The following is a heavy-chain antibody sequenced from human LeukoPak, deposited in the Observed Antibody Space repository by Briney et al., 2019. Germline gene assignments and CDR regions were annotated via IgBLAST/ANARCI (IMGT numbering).Heavy chain of an antibody. CDR1: GGSITIRNYY. V-gene: IGHV4-39*07. J-gene: IGHJ4*02. CDR2: VYSSGSL. D-gene: IGHD1-1*01. Sequence: SETLSLTCTVSGGSITIRNYYWAWICQPPGRQLEWIGSVYSSGSLYYNPSLKSRVTISVDTSNNHLSLRLNSVTAADTAVYYCARDRRQRDYFDFWGQGARVTVSS. CDR3: ARDRRQRDYFDF.